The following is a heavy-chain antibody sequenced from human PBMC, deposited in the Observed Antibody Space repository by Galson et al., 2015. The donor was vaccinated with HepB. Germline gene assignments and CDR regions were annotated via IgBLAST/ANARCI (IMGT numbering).Heavy chain of an antibody. CDR3: ARAVPPHYYMDV. CDR2: ITFDGSSI. Sequence: SLRLSCAASGFTFSKYWMHWVRQAPGKGLVWVSRITFDGSSITYADSVKGRFTISRDNAKNTLYLQMNSLRAEDTAVYYCARAVPPHYYMDVWGKGTTVTVSS. CDR1: GFTFSKYW. V-gene: IGHV3-74*01. J-gene: IGHJ6*03.